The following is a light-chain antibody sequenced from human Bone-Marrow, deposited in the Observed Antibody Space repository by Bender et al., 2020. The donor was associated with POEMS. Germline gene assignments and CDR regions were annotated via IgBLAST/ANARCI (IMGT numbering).Light chain of an antibody. V-gene: IGLV2-14*03. Sequence: QSALTQPASVSGSPGQSVTISCTGTSSDIGGYNYVSWYQQHPGKAPKLLIYDVSDRPSGVSSRFSGSKSGNTASLTISGLQAADEADYYCCSYAGSYIYVFGGGTTVTVL. CDR2: DVS. J-gene: IGLJ1*01. CDR1: SSDIGGYNY. CDR3: CSYAGSYIYV.